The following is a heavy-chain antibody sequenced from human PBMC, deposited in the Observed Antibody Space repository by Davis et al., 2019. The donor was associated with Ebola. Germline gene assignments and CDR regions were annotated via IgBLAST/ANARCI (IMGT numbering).Heavy chain of an antibody. Sequence: ASVKVSCKASGYTFNSHGISWVRQAPGQGLEWMAWISAYNAHTNYAQKFQGRLTLTTDTSTSTVYMELRSLTSDDTAEYYCARGRNGGWDFDYWGQGTRVTVSS. CDR2: ISAYNAHT. CDR1: GYTFNSHG. D-gene: IGHD6-19*01. V-gene: IGHV1-18*01. J-gene: IGHJ4*02. CDR3: ARGRNGGWDFDY.